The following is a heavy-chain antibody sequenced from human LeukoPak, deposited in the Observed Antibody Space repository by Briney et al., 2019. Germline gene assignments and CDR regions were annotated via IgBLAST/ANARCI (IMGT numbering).Heavy chain of an antibody. CDR2: VNPSGGSL. CDR1: GYTFADNY. Sequence: ASVKVSCKASGYTFADNYIHWVRQAPGQGLEWMGLVNPSGGSLNYAQKFQGRVTMTRDMSTNTAYMELISMGCDDTAVYYCAREIGVVPNIDFWSGYFDCWGQGTLVTVSS. V-gene: IGHV1-46*01. D-gene: IGHD3-3*01. J-gene: IGHJ4*02. CDR3: AREIGVVPNIDFWSGYFDC.